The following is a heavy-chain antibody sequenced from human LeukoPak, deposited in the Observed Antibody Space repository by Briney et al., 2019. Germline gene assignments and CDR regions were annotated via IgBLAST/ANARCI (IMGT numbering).Heavy chain of an antibody. CDR1: GFTFSDYY. CDR2: ISSSGSTI. J-gene: IGHJ4*02. V-gene: IGHV3-11*01. CDR3: AKGRRWLQWCFDY. Sequence: GGSLRLSCAASGFTFSDYYMSWIRQAPGKGLEWVSYISSSGSTIYYADSVKGRFTISRDNSKNTLYLQMNSLRAEDTAVYYCAKGRRWLQWCFDYWGQGTLVTVSS. D-gene: IGHD5-24*01.